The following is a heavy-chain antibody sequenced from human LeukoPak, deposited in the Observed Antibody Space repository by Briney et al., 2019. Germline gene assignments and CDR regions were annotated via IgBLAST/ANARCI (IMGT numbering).Heavy chain of an antibody. CDR3: AERGH. CDR1: GFTFSNYW. Sequence: GGSLRLSCAASGFTFSNYWMSWVRQAPGRGLEWVANINQDGSEKYYSDSVKGRFTISRDNAKNLLYLQMSSLRAEDTALYYCAERGHWGQGTLVTVSS. V-gene: IGHV3-7*01. CDR2: INQDGSEK. J-gene: IGHJ4*02. D-gene: IGHD3-16*01.